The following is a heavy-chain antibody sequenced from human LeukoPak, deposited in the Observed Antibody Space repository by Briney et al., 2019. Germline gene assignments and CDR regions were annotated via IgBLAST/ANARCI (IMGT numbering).Heavy chain of an antibody. CDR2: ISGSGGST. CDR1: VFTFSRYA. V-gene: IGHV3-23*01. CDR3: AKVADDYGDYDWFDP. Sequence: GLSLGLSCAASVFTFSRYAMSWVRQASGKGLVWVSAISGSGGSTYYEDSVKGRFTISRDNSKNTLYLQMNSLRAEDTAVYYCAKVADDYGDYDWFDPWGQGTLVTVSS. D-gene: IGHD4-17*01. J-gene: IGHJ5*02.